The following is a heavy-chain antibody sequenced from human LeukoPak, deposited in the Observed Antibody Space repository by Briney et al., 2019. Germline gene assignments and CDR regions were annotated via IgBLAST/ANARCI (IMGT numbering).Heavy chain of an antibody. D-gene: IGHD1-26*01. CDR2: INPNSGGT. V-gene: IGHV1-2*02. Sequence: GASVKVSCKASGYTFTGYYMHWVRQAPGQGLEWMGWINPNSGGTNYAQKLRGRVTMTTDTSTSTAYMELRSLRSDDTAVYYCARVTWELLDYYYYMDVWGKGTTVTVSS. CDR3: ARVTWELLDYYYYMDV. J-gene: IGHJ6*03. CDR1: GYTFTGYY.